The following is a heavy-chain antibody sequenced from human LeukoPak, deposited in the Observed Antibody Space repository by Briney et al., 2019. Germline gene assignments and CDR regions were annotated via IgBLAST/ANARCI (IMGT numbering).Heavy chain of an antibody. J-gene: IGHJ4*02. D-gene: IGHD6-6*01. CDR3: ARALVGQLAFDY. Sequence: GGSLQISCKGSGYIFTSYWIGWVRPLPGKGLEWMGIIYPGDSDTRYSPSFQGQVTISADKSISTAYLQWSSLKASDTAMYYCARALVGQLAFDYWGQGTLVTVSS. V-gene: IGHV5-51*01. CDR1: GYIFTSYW. CDR2: IYPGDSDT.